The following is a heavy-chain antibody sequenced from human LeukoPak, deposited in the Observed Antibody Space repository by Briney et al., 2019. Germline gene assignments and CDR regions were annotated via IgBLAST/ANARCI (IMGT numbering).Heavy chain of an antibody. D-gene: IGHD3-22*01. CDR3: IKGYDSSGYYIAFDS. V-gene: IGHV3-9*01. J-gene: IGHJ4*02. Sequence: PGGSLRLSCAASGFTFSSYAMSWVRQAPGKGLEWVSGISWNSGSIGYVDSVKGRFTISRDNAKNSLYLQMNSLRAEDTAFYYCIKGYDSSGYYIAFDSWGQGTLVTVSS. CDR1: GFTFSSYA. CDR2: ISWNSGSI.